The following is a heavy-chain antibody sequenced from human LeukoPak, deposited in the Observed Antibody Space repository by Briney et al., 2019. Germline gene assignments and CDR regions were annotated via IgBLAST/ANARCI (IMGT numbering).Heavy chain of an antibody. CDR2: ISAYNGNT. CDR3: ARGSAIAAAGTYYYYYGMDV. J-gene: IGHJ6*02. Sequence: ASVKVSCKASGYTFTSYGISWVRQAPGQGLEWMGWISAYNGNTNYAQKLQGRVTMTTDTSTSTAYMELRSLRSEDTAVYYCARGSAIAAAGTYYYYYGMDVWGQGTTVTVSS. CDR1: GYTFTSYG. V-gene: IGHV1-18*01. D-gene: IGHD6-13*01.